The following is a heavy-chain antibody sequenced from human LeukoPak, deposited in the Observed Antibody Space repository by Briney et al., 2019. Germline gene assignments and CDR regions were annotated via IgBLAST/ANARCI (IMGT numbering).Heavy chain of an antibody. CDR2: ISGNNDNP. D-gene: IGHD1-26*01. CDR3: ARDGTRTDDY. V-gene: IGHV1-18*01. CDR1: GYTFSNFG. Sequence: ASVKVSCKASGYTFSNFGISWVRQAPGQGLEWMGWISGNNDNPNYGQKFQGRFTVTSDSSTSTAYMELRNLRPDDTAVYYCARDGTRTDDYWGQGTLVTVSS. J-gene: IGHJ4*02.